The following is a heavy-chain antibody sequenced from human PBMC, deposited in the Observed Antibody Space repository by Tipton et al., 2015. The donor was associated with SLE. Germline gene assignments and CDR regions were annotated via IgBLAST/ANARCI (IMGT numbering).Heavy chain of an antibody. CDR1: GGSISSYY. D-gene: IGHD2/OR15-2a*01. Sequence: TLSLTCTVSGGSISSYYWSWIRQPPGKGLEWIGYIYTSGSTNYNPSLKSRVTISVDTSKNQFSLKLSSVTAADTAVYYCARLRLSAFDIWGQGTMVTVSS. V-gene: IGHV4-4*08. J-gene: IGHJ3*02. CDR3: ARLRLSAFDI. CDR2: IYTSGST.